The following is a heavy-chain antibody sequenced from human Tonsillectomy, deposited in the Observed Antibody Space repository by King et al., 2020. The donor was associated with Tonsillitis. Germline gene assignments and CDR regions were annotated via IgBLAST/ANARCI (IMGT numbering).Heavy chain of an antibody. J-gene: IGHJ6*02. CDR1: GFTFSNAW. CDR2: IKSETDGGTT. D-gene: IGHD2-2*01. V-gene: IGHV3-15*01. CDR3: TRDTSGWDCSSTSCSHYYGMDV. Sequence: VQLVESGGGLVKPGGSLRLSCAASGFTFSNAWMSWVRQAPGKGLEWVGRIKSETDGGTTDYAAPVKGRFTISRDDSKNMLYLQMNSLKSEDTAVYYCTRDTSGWDCSSTSCSHYYGMDVWGQGTTVTVSS.